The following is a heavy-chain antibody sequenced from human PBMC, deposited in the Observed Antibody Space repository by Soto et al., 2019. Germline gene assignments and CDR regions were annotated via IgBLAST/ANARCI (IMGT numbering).Heavy chain of an antibody. Sequence: ASVTVSCKASGGSFGSYAINWVRQAPGRRLEWMGGIIPVYGTVNDAQKFQGRVTITADKSTTTVYMELSNLRSEDTALYYCARGFAYSSNWFDLWGQGTLVTVSS. CDR1: GGSFGSYA. J-gene: IGHJ5*02. CDR3: ARGFAYSSNWFDL. D-gene: IGHD4-4*01. CDR2: IIPVYGTV. V-gene: IGHV1-69*06.